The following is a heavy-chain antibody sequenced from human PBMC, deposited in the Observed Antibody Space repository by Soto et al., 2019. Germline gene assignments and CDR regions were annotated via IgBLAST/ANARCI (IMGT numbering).Heavy chain of an antibody. CDR1: GLTVSGKKY. V-gene: IGHV3-53*01. D-gene: IGHD1-1*01. CDR3: ATWHEREHAYDV. CDR2: LYDVDGS. Sequence: LRLSCAAFGLTVSGKKYVAWVRQAPGKGLEWVSALYDVDGSFYADSVKGRFTTSSDSSKTTVYLQMNGLRPDDTAVYYCATWHEREHAYDVWGQGTTVT. J-gene: IGHJ3*01.